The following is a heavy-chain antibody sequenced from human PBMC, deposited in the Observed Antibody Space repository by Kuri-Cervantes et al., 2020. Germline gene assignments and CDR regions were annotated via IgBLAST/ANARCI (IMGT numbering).Heavy chain of an antibody. CDR1: GGSIRTSNW. V-gene: IGHV4-39*01. CDR3: ASLGIAVAGTSV. D-gene: IGHD6-19*01. J-gene: IGHJ4*02. Sequence: SQTLSLTCAVSGGSIRTSNWWSWVRQPPGKGLEWIGSIYYSGSTYYNPSLKSRVTMSVDTSKNQFSLKLSSVTAADTAVYYCASLGIAVAGTSVWGQGTLVTVSS. CDR2: IYYSGST.